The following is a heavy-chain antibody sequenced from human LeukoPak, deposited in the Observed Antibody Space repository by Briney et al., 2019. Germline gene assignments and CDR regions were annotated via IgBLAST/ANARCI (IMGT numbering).Heavy chain of an antibody. CDR3: VRTAHAPQQLVPGEYYMDV. Sequence: PSATLSLTCPVSGPFISSTSYCWAWIRQPPGKGLEWIGRIYYSGSTHSNPSLNSRVTISVERSQNLFSLTPSYLTAAHTPTYYCVRTAHAPQQLVPGEYYMDVWGKGTTVSVFS. V-gene: IGHV4-39*07. CDR1: GPFISSTSYC. J-gene: IGHJ6*03. CDR2: IYYSGST. D-gene: IGHD6-13*01.